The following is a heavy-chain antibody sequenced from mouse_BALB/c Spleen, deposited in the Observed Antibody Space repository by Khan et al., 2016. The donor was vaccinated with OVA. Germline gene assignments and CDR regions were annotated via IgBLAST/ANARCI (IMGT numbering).Heavy chain of an antibody. V-gene: IGHV1S137*01. D-gene: IGHD2-12*01. CDR3: AGGSVNDRFAY. Sequence: QVQLKESGPELVRPGVSVKISCKGSGYTFTDFAMHWVKQSHAKSLEWIGVISTHYGNIDYNQKFKDKATMTVANPPNIAYMELARFTSEDPAVYDCAGGSVNDRFAYWGQGTLVTVSA. CDR1: GYTFTDFA. J-gene: IGHJ3*01. CDR2: ISTHYGNI.